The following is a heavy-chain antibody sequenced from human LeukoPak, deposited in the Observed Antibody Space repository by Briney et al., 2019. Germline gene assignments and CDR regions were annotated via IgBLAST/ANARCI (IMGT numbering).Heavy chain of an antibody. CDR3: ARDKHFWSGYRGTYYFDY. V-gene: IGHV4-39*07. D-gene: IGHD3-3*02. J-gene: IGHJ4*02. CDR1: GGSISSSSYY. Sequence: SETLSLTCTASGGSISSSSYYWGWIRQPPGKGLEWIGSIYYSGSTYYNPSLKSRVTISVDTSKNQFSLKLSSVTAADTAVYYCARDKHFWSGYRGTYYFDYWGQGTLVTVSS. CDR2: IYYSGST.